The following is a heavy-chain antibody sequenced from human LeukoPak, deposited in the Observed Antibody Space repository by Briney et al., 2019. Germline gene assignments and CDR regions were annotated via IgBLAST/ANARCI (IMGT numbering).Heavy chain of an antibody. D-gene: IGHD4-11*01. Sequence: GGSLRLSCAASGFSFSGEAMSWVRQAPGRGLEWVSSVRERSPSPTYADSVKGRFTVSRDKSKSTLYLQMNSLRAEDTAVYYCAKLWLASTVKTNFDYWGQGTLVTVSS. V-gene: IGHV3-23*01. CDR3: AKLWLASTVKTNFDY. J-gene: IGHJ4*02. CDR2: VRERSPSP. CDR1: GFSFSGEA.